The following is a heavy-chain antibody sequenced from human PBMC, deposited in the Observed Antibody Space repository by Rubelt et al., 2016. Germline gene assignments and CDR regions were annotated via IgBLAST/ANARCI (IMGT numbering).Heavy chain of an antibody. CDR1: GGSISGYY. CDR2: INHSGST. Sequence: QLHLQESGPGLVKPSETLSLTCTVSGGSISGYYWSWIRQPPGKGLEWIGEINHSGSTNYNPSLKSRVTISVDTSKNQFSLKLSSVTAADTAVYYCARNANGHWGQGTLVTVSS. J-gene: IGHJ4*02. D-gene: IGHD1-1*01. V-gene: IGHV4-34*01. CDR3: ARNANGH.